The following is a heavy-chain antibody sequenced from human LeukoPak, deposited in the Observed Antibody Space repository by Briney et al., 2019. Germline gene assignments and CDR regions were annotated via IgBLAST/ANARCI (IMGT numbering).Heavy chain of an antibody. Sequence: GASVKVSCKVFGYTLTKLSMHWVRQAPGKGLEWMGGFDPEDGETIYAQKFQGRVTMTEDTSTDTAYMELSSLRSEDTAVYYCATDGVVVPAAIVYWGQGTLVTVSS. J-gene: IGHJ4*02. CDR1: GYTLTKLS. D-gene: IGHD2-2*01. CDR3: ATDGVVVPAAIVY. CDR2: FDPEDGET. V-gene: IGHV1-24*01.